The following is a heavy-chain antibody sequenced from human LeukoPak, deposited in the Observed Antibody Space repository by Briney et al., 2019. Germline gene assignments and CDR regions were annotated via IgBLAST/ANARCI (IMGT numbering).Heavy chain of an antibody. D-gene: IGHD4-11*01. J-gene: IGHJ6*03. V-gene: IGHV4-39*01. CDR1: GGSISSSDYY. CDR2: IYYSGST. Sequence: PSETLSLTCTVSGGSISSSDYYWGWIRQPPGKGLEWIGSIYYSGSTYYNPSLKSRVTISVDTSKNQFSLKLSSVTAADTAVYYCARLGCYSNYLSYYYYYMDVWGKGTTVTVSS. CDR3: ARLGCYSNYLSYYYYYMDV.